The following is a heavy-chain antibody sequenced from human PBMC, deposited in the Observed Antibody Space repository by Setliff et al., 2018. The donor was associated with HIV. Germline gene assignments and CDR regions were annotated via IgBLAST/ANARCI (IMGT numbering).Heavy chain of an antibody. Sequence: SETLSLTCTVSGDSISTDCWNWIRQPPGKGLEWIGYIFASESSLYNPSLQSRVSISIDTSKNQFSLKLSSVTAADTAVYYCARGLNYYGSGSYLPLGYWGQGTLVTVSS. CDR1: GDSISTDC. D-gene: IGHD3-10*01. V-gene: IGHV4-4*09. CDR2: IFASESS. J-gene: IGHJ4*02. CDR3: ARGLNYYGSGSYLPLGY.